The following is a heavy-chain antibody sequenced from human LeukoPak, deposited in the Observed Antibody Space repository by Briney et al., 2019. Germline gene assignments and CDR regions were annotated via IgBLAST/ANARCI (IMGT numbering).Heavy chain of an antibody. D-gene: IGHD4-17*01. CDR1: GYRFTNYW. CDR2: IYPGDSET. V-gene: IGHV5-51*01. Sequence: GESLKISCQASGYRFTNYWIGWVRQMPGKCLEWMTIIYPGDSETRYSPSFQGQVTISADKSIGTMYLQWSSLKASDTAMYYCARALRTGQGDYVPVLWGQGTLVIVSS. J-gene: IGHJ4*02. CDR3: ARALRTGQGDYVPVL.